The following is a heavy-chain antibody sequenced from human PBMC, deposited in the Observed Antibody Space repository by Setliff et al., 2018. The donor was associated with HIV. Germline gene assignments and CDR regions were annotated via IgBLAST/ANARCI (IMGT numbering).Heavy chain of an antibody. D-gene: IGHD2-2*01. CDR3: ARGPPIVVVPAALLTFDY. V-gene: IGHV1-2*02. CDR1: GYTFTGYY. J-gene: IGHJ4*02. Sequence: GASVKVSCKASGYTFTGYYMHWVRQAPGQGLEWMGWIHPNSGGSNYAQIFQGRVTMTSDTSINTAYMELSRLTSDDTAVYYCARGPPIVVVPAALLTFDYWGQGTLVTVSS. CDR2: IHPNSGGS.